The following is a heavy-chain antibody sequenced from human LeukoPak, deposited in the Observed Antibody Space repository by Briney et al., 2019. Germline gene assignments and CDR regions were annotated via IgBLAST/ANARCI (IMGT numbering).Heavy chain of an antibody. J-gene: IGHJ6*04. Sequence: SQTLSLTCTVSGGSISSGGYYWSWIRQHPGKGLEWIGYIYYSGSTYYNPSLKSRVTISVDTSKNQFSLKLSSVTAADTTVYYCARESGVTHYYYGMDVWGKGTTVTVSS. V-gene: IGHV4-31*03. CDR1: GGSISSGGYY. CDR2: IYYSGST. CDR3: ARESGVTHYYYGMDV. D-gene: IGHD2-21*02.